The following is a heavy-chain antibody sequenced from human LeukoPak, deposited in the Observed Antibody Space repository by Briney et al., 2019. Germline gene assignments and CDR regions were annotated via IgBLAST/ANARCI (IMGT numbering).Heavy chain of an antibody. CDR3: ARHFRGIAVAGIWGYFDY. J-gene: IGHJ4*02. CDR2: IYYSGST. D-gene: IGHD6-19*01. Sequence: SETLSLTCTVSGGSISSSSYYWGWIRQPPGKGLEWIGSIYYSGSTYYNPSLKSRVTISVDTPKNQFSLKLSSVTAADTAVYYCARHFRGIAVAGIWGYFDYWGQGTLVTVSS. V-gene: IGHV4-39*01. CDR1: GGSISSSSYY.